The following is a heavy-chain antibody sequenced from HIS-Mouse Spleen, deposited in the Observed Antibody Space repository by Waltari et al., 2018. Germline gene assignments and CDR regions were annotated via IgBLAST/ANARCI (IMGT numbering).Heavy chain of an antibody. CDR1: GYTFTGYY. Sequence: QVQLVQSGAEVKKPGASVKVSCKASGYTFTGYYMHWVRQAPGQGLEGRGWLNHRRGGKTYGQKSQGRVTRTRDTSISTAYMELSRLRSDDTAVYYCARVGLGIAFDIWGQGTMVTVSS. D-gene: IGHD7-27*01. CDR3: ARVGLGIAFDI. V-gene: IGHV1-2*02. J-gene: IGHJ3*02. CDR2: LNHRRGGK.